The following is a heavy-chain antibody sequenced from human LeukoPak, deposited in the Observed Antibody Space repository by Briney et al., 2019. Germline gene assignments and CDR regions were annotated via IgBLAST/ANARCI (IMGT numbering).Heavy chain of an antibody. Sequence: GGSLRLSCAASGFPFSDYYMSWIRQAPGRGLEWVSYISSSGKTLYYADSVTGRFTISRDNAKDSLYLQMYSLRAEDTAVYSCARRRGMVRGGISPYNWFGAWGQGTLVTVSS. J-gene: IGHJ5*02. D-gene: IGHD3-10*01. CDR2: ISSSGKTL. V-gene: IGHV3-11*01. CDR1: GFPFSDYY. CDR3: ARRRGMVRGGISPYNWFGA.